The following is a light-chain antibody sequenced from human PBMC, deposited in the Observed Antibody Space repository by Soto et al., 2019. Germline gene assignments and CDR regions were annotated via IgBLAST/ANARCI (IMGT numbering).Light chain of an antibody. J-gene: IGKJ5*01. CDR2: DAS. CDR3: QQRSNWIT. Sequence: IVLTQSPTTLSLSPGDRATLPCRASQSVSSYLAWYQQKPGQAPRLLIYDASNRATGIPARFSGSGSGTDFTLTISSLAPEDFAVYYCQQRSNWITFGQGTRLEIK. CDR1: QSVSSY. V-gene: IGKV3-11*01.